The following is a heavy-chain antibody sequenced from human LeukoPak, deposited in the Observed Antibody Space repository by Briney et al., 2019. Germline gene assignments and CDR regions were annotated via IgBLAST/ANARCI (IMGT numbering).Heavy chain of an antibody. D-gene: IGHD4-17*01. J-gene: IGHJ4*02. V-gene: IGHV3-7*05. CDR2: IKQDGSEK. Sequence: GGSLRLSCAASGFSFSTYWMSWVRQAPGKGLEWVANIKQDGSEKYYVDSVKGRFTISRDNAKNSLYLQMNSLRVEDTAAYHCAKGRNEDGDAALNYWGQGTLVTVSS. CDR3: AKGRNEDGDAALNY. CDR1: GFSFSTYW.